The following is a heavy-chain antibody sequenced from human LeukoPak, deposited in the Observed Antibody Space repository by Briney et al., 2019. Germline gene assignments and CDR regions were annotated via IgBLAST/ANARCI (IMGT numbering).Heavy chain of an antibody. CDR1: GYTFTSYG. D-gene: IGHD1-26*01. CDR3: ARDLGIVGATWGFDY. Sequence: GASVKVSCKASGYTFTSYGISWVRQAPGQGLEWMGWISAYNGNTNYAQKLQGRVTMTTDTSTSTAYMELRSLRSDDTAVYYCARDLGIVGATWGFDYWGQGTLVTVSS. J-gene: IGHJ4*02. CDR2: ISAYNGNT. V-gene: IGHV1-18*01.